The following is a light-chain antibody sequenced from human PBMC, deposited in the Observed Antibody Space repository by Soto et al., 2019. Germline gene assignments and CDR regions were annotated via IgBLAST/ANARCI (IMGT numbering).Light chain of an antibody. CDR1: QSVSSSY. Sequence: EIVLTQSPGTLSLSPGERATLSCRASQSVSSSYLAWYQQKPGQAPRLLIYGASSRATGIPDRFSGSGSGTDFTVIISSLEPEDFAVYYCQQYGSSPPITFGQGTRLEIK. CDR2: GAS. CDR3: QQYGSSPPIT. V-gene: IGKV3-20*01. J-gene: IGKJ5*01.